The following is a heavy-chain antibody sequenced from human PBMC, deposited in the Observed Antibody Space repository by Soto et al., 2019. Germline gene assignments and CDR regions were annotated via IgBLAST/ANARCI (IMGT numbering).Heavy chain of an antibody. V-gene: IGHV3-66*01. J-gene: IGHJ4*02. Sequence: GGSLRLSCAASGFTVSSNYMSWVRQAPGKGLEWVSVIYSGGSTYYADSVKGRFTISRDNSKNTLYLQMNSLRAEDTAVYYCASRGGGVFSVFIDYWGQGTLVTVSS. D-gene: IGHD3-10*01. CDR3: ASRGGGVFSVFIDY. CDR1: GFTVSSNY. CDR2: IYSGGST.